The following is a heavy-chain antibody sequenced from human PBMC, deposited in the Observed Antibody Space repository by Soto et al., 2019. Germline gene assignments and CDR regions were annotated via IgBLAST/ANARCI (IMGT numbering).Heavy chain of an antibody. Sequence: ASVKVSCKASGYTFTGYYMHWVRQAPGQGLEWMGWINPNSGGTNYAQKFQGWVTMTGDTSISTAYMELSRLRSDDTAVYYCARDMVVGIAARADLGGAFDIWGQGTMVTVSS. CDR2: INPNSGGT. CDR3: ARDMVVGIAARADLGGAFDI. CDR1: GYTFTGYY. J-gene: IGHJ3*02. V-gene: IGHV1-2*04. D-gene: IGHD6-6*01.